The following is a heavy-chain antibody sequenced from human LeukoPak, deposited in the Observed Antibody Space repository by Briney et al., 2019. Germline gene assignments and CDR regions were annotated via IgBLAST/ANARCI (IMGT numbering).Heavy chain of an antibody. D-gene: IGHD3-10*01. J-gene: IGHJ4*02. Sequence: ASVKVSCKASGGTFSSYAISWVRQAPGQGLEWMGWISAYNGNTNYAQKLQGRVTMTTDTSTSTAYMELRSLRSDDTAVYYCARERPMVRGVPARKFDYWGQGTLVTVSS. CDR2: ISAYNGNT. V-gene: IGHV1-18*01. CDR1: GGTFSSYA. CDR3: ARERPMVRGVPARKFDY.